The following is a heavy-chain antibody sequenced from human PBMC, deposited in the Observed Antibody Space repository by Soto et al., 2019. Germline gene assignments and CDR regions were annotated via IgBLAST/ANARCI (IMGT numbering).Heavy chain of an antibody. CDR2: ITSDGGTT. J-gene: IGHJ4*02. D-gene: IGHD3-10*01. CDR1: GFTFNNFG. CDR3: AKTRYYGPRYYFDY. Sequence: PGGSLRLSCAASGFTFNNFGMTWVRQAPGKGLEWVSGITSDGGTTYYAASVKGRLTISRDNSKNTLYAQVNSLRDEDAAVYYCAKTRYYGPRYYFDYWGQGTLVTVSS. V-gene: IGHV3-23*01.